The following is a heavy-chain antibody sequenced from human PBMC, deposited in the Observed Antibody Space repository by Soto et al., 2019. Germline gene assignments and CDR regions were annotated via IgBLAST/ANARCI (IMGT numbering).Heavy chain of an antibody. CDR1: GFTFSGCA. J-gene: IGHJ4*02. CDR2: IRSKPNNYAT. CDR3: TRWAYSNGWHFDS. D-gene: IGHD6-19*01. V-gene: IGHV3-73*01. Sequence: GGSLRLSCAASGFTFSGCAMHWVRQASGKGLEWIGRIRSKPNNYATEYSASVQGRFTISRDDSKNTAYLEMNSLKTEDTAVYYCTRWAYSNGWHFDSWGQGTLVTVSS.